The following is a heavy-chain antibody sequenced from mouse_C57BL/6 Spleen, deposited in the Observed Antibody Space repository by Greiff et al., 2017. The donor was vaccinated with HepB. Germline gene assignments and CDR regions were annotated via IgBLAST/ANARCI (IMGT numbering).Heavy chain of an antibody. CDR1: GFTFSDYG. V-gene: IGHV5-15*01. J-gene: IGHJ4*01. CDR2: ISNLAYSI. D-gene: IGHD2-3*01. CDR3: ARQRDGYYDAMDY. Sequence: EVQLQESGGGLVQPGGSLKLSCAASGFTFSDYGMAWVRQAPRKGPEWVAFISNLAYSIYYADTVSGRFTISRENAKNTLYLEMSSLRSEDTAMYYCARQRDGYYDAMDYWGQGTSVTVSS.